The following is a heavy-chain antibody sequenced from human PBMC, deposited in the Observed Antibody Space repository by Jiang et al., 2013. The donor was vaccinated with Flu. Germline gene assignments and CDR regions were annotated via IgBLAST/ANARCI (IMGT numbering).Heavy chain of an antibody. CDR3: ARQRCSGGSCYSDLRYFDL. V-gene: IGHV5-10-1*01. CDR2: IDPSDSYT. Sequence: GAEVKKPGESLRISCKGSGYSFTSYWISWVRQMPGKGLEWMGRIDPSDSYTNYSPSFQGHVTISADKSISTAYLQWSSLKASDTAMYYCARQRCSGGSCYSDLRYFDLWGRGTLVTVSS. D-gene: IGHD2-15*01. CDR1: GYSFTSYW. J-gene: IGHJ2*01.